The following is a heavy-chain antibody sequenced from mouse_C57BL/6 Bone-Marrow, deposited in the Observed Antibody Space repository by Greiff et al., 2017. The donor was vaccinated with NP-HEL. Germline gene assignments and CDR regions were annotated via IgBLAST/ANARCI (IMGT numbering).Heavy chain of an antibody. D-gene: IGHD1-1*01. Sequence: QVQLQQSGAELVRPGASVKLSCKASGYPFPDYYITWLKPRPGPGLEWIARIFPGGGNPSSNEKFKGKATLTAEKSSSTAYMQRSSLTSEDSAVYFCARRADLISSHFDYWGQGTTLTVSS. J-gene: IGHJ2*01. V-gene: IGHV1-76*01. CDR1: GYPFPDYY. CDR2: IFPGGGNP. CDR3: ARRADLISSHFDY.